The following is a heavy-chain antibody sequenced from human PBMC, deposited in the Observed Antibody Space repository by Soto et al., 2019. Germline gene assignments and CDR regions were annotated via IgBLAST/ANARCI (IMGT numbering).Heavy chain of an antibody. CDR3: AKDLCSGGSCYVFYY. CDR1: GFAFSSYV. J-gene: IGHJ4*02. Sequence: QVQLVESGGGVVQPGRSLRLSCAASGFAFSSYVMHWVRQAPGKGLEWVAVISYDDSNKYYADSVKGRFTISRDNSKNTLYLQMISLRAEDTAVFYCAKDLCSGGSCYVFYYWGQGTLVTVSS. D-gene: IGHD2-15*01. CDR2: ISYDDSNK. V-gene: IGHV3-30*18.